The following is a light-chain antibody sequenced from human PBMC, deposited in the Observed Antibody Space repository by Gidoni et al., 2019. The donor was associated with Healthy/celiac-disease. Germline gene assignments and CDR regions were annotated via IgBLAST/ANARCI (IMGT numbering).Light chain of an antibody. Sequence: SYELTQPPSVSVFPGQTASITCSGDKLGDKYACWYQQKPGQSPVLVIYQDSKRPSGIPDRFSGSNSGNTATLTISGTQAMDEADYYCQAWDSSHVVFGGGTKLTVL. V-gene: IGLV3-1*01. CDR3: QAWDSSHVV. CDR1: KLGDKY. J-gene: IGLJ2*01. CDR2: QDS.